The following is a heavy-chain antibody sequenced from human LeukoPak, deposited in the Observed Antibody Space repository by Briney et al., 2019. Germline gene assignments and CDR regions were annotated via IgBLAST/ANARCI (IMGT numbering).Heavy chain of an antibody. Sequence: GGSLRLSCAASGFTFSSYAMSWVRQAPGKGLEWVSAISGSGGSTYYADSVKGRFTISRDNSKNSLYLQMNSLRAEDTALYYCAGLNRADCSSTSCHTHYWGQGTLVTVSS. D-gene: IGHD2-2*01. J-gene: IGHJ4*02. CDR1: GFTFSSYA. CDR3: AGLNRADCSSTSCHTHY. CDR2: ISGSGGST. V-gene: IGHV3-23*01.